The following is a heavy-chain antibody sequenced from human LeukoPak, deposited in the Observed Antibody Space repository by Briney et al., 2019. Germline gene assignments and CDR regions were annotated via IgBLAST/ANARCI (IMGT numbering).Heavy chain of an antibody. CDR2: MNPNSGNT. Sequence: ASVKVSCKASGYTFTSYDINWVRQATGQGLEWMEGMNPNSGNTGYAQKFQGRVTMTRNTSISTAYMELSSLRSEDTAVYYCARADIVVVPAATDPYYYYGMDVWGQGTTVTVSS. J-gene: IGHJ6*02. D-gene: IGHD2-2*01. V-gene: IGHV1-8*01. CDR3: ARADIVVVPAATDPYYYYGMDV. CDR1: GYTFTSYD.